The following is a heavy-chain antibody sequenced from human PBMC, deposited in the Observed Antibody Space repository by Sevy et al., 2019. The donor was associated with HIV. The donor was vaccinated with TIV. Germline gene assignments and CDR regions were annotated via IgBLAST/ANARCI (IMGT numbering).Heavy chain of an antibody. V-gene: IGHV3-23*01. Sequence: GESLKISCTASGFTFSTYAMSWVRQAPGKGLEWVSGISGSASTTYYGGAAYYADSVKGRFTITRDNAKNTQYLEMNSLRDEDSAVFHCARGLLARPRGDYWYFDLWGRGTLVTVSS. J-gene: IGHJ2*01. CDR2: ISGSASTTYYGGAA. D-gene: IGHD6-6*01. CDR3: ARGLLARPRGDYWYFDL. CDR1: GFTFSTYA.